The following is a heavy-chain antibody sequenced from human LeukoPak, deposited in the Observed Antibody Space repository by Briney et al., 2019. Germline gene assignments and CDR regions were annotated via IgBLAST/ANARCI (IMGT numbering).Heavy chain of an antibody. Sequence: GGSLRFSCAASGFTFSSYSMQWVRQAPGKGLEWVSALSGSGGSTFYADSVKGRFTISRDNSNNTLYLQMNSLRAEDTAVYYCAKGRTPDYWGQGTLVTVSS. V-gene: IGHV3-23*01. CDR1: GFTFSSYS. CDR2: LSGSGGST. D-gene: IGHD2-15*01. CDR3: AKGRTPDY. J-gene: IGHJ4*02.